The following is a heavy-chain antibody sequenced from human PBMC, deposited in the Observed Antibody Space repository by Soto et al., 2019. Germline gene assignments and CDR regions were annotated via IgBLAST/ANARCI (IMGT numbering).Heavy chain of an antibody. D-gene: IGHD2-2*01. CDR3: ARRIAEYQLLSTDYYYYGMDV. CDR1: GGTFSSYA. J-gene: IGHJ6*02. Sequence: ASVKVSCKASGGTFSSYAISWVRQAPGQGLEWMGGIIPIFGTANYAQKFQGRVTITADESTSTAYMELSSLGSEDTAVYYCARRIAEYQLLSTDYYYYGMDVWGQGTTVTVSS. CDR2: IIPIFGTA. V-gene: IGHV1-69*13.